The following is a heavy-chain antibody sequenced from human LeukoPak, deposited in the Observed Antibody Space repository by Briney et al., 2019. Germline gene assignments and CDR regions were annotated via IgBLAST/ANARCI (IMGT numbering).Heavy chain of an antibody. Sequence: PSETVSLTCSVSGGSISSYHWSWIRQPPGKGLEWIGYISYSGYTNYNPSLQSRVTISLDRSKNQFSLKLSSVTAADTAVYYCARVLAAAGNNWFDPWGQGTLVTVSS. D-gene: IGHD6-13*01. V-gene: IGHV4-59*12. CDR1: GGSISSYH. CDR3: ARVLAAAGNNWFDP. J-gene: IGHJ5*02. CDR2: ISYSGYT.